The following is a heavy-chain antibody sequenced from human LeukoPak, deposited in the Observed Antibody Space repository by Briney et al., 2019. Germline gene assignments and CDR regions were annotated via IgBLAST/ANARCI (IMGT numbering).Heavy chain of an antibody. V-gene: IGHV4-39*01. D-gene: IGHD3-16*01. CDR2: IYYSGST. Sequence: SETLSLTCTVSGGSISSSSYYWGWIRQPPGKGLEWIGSIYYSGSTYYNPSLKSRVTISVDTSKNQFSLKLSSVTAADTAVYYCARTTGRLAGFDYWGQGTLVTVSS. J-gene: IGHJ4*02. CDR1: GGSISSSSYY. CDR3: ARTTGRLAGFDY.